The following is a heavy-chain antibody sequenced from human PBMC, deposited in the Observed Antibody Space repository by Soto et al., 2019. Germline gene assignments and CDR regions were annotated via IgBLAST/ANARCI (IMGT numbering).Heavy chain of an antibody. D-gene: IGHD1-20*01. CDR1: GGSISSYY. CDR2: IYDRGNT. CDR3: AGSRITATRSDY. J-gene: IGHJ4*02. V-gene: IGHV4-59*08. Sequence: SETLSLTYSVSGGSISSYYWTWIRQPPGKGLEWIGYIYDRGNTNYNPSLQSRVTISVDTSKNQFSLHLSSVTDADTAVYYCAGSRITATRSDYWGRGTLVTVSS.